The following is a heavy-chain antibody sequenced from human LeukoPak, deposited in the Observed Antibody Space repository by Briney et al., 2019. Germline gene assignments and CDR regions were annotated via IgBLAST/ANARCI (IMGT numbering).Heavy chain of an antibody. J-gene: IGHJ5*02. D-gene: IGHD4-23*01. CDR2: IYYSGST. CDR3: AREIIDYGGNSGWFDP. CDR1: GGSISSSSYY. V-gene: IGHV4-39*07. Sequence: PSETLSLTCTVSGGSISSSSYYWGWIRQPPGKGLEWIGSIYYSGSTYYNPSLKSRVTISVDTSKNQFSLKLSSVTAADTAVYYCAREIIDYGGNSGWFDPWGQGTLVTVSS.